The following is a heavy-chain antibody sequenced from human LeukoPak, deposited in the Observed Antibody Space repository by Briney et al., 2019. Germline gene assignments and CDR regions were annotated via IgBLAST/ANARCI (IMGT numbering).Heavy chain of an antibody. CDR3: ARDGYYYDSSGPKPHAAFDI. CDR1: GSSISSDYY. D-gene: IGHD3-22*01. Sequence: PSETLSLTCSVSGSSISSDYYWGWVRQHPGKGLEWIGYIYYSGSTYYNPSLKSRVTISVDTSKNQFSLKLSSVTAADTAVYYCARDGYYYDSSGPKPHAAFDIWGQGTMVTVSS. J-gene: IGHJ3*02. V-gene: IGHV4-31*03. CDR2: IYYSGST.